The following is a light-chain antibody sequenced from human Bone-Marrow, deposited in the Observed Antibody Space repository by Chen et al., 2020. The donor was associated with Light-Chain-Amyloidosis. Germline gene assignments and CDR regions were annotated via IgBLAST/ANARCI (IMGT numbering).Light chain of an antibody. CDR2: EVT. V-gene: IGLV2-14*01. J-gene: IGLJ1*01. CDR3: SSYTITNTLV. Sequence: SALTQPASVSGSPGQWITISCTGTSSDVGGDNHVSWYQQHPDKAPKLMIYEVTNRPSWVPDRFSGSKSDNTASLTISGLQTEDEADYFCSSYTITNTLVFGSGTRVTVL. CDR1: SSDVGGDNH.